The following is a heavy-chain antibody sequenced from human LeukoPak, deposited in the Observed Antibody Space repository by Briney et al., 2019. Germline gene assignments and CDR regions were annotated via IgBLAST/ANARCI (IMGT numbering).Heavy chain of an antibody. D-gene: IGHD3-9*01. V-gene: IGHV3-30*04. J-gene: IGHJ4*02. CDR1: GFTFSSYA. CDR3: ATILTGGNFDY. Sequence: PGGSLRLSCAASGFTFSSYAMHWVRQAPGKGLEWVAVISYDGSNKYYADSVKGRFTISRDNSKNTLYLQMNSLRAEDTAVYYCATILTGGNFDYWGQGTLVTVSS. CDR2: ISYDGSNK.